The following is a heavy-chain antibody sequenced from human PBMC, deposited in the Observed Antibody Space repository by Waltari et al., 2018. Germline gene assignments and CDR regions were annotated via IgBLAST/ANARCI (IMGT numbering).Heavy chain of an antibody. V-gene: IGHV1-69*02. D-gene: IGHD5-18*01. CDR2: IIPILGIA. CDR1: GGTFSSYT. J-gene: IGHJ4*02. Sequence: QVQLVQSGAEVKKPGSSVKVSCKASGGTFSSYTISWVRQAPGQGLEWMGRIIPILGIANYAQKCQGRVTITADKSTSTAYMELSSLRSEDTAVYYCARGRYSYGSSFDYWGQGTLVTVSS. CDR3: ARGRYSYGSSFDY.